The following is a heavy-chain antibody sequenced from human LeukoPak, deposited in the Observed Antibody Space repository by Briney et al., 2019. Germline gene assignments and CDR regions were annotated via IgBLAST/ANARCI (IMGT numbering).Heavy chain of an antibody. V-gene: IGHV4-4*02. J-gene: IGHJ5*01. D-gene: IGHD3-16*01. CDR1: GGSISSSNW. Sequence: SETLSLTCAVSGGSISSSNWWSRVRQPPGKGLERIGEIYHSGSTNYNPSLKSRVTISGDKSKNQFSLKLSSVTAADTAVYYCARGGENGRFDSWGQGTLVTVSS. CDR2: IYHSGST. CDR3: ARGGENGRFDS.